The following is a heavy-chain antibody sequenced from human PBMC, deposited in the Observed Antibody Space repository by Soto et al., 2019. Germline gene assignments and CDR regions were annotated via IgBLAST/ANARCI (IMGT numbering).Heavy chain of an antibody. J-gene: IGHJ4*02. D-gene: IGHD1-26*01. CDR1: GDSVSSNSVG. V-gene: IGHV6-1*01. Sequence: SQTRSLTCXISGDSVSSNSVGWNWIRQSPSRGLEWLGRTYYRSKWYNEYAVSVKSRVTINPDTSKNQFSLQLKFVTPEDTAVYYCARVGRYYFDYWGQGTLVTVSS. CDR2: TYYRSKWYN. CDR3: ARVGRYYFDY.